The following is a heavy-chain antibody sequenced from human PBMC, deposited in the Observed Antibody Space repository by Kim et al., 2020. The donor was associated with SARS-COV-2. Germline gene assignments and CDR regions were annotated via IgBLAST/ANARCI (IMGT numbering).Heavy chain of an antibody. D-gene: IGHD5-12*01. V-gene: IGHV3-23*01. CDR3: AKDVVDIVAMAEGGDFAFDI. J-gene: IGHJ3*02. Sequence: RFTISRDNSKNTLYLQMNSLRAEDTAVYYCAKDVVDIVAMAEGGDFAFDIWGQGTMVTVSS.